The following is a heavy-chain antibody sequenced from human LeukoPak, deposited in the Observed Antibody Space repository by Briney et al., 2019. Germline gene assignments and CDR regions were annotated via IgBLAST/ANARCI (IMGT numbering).Heavy chain of an antibody. CDR3: ARAGYYYDSSGYYYYWYFDL. D-gene: IGHD3-22*01. V-gene: IGHV1-69*05. Sequence: SVKVSCKASGGTFSSYAISWVRQAPGQGREWMGGIIPIFGTANYAQKFQGRVTITTDESTSTAYMELSSLRSEDTAVYYCARAGYYYDSSGYYYYWYFDLWGRGTLVTVSS. J-gene: IGHJ2*01. CDR1: GGTFSSYA. CDR2: IIPIFGTA.